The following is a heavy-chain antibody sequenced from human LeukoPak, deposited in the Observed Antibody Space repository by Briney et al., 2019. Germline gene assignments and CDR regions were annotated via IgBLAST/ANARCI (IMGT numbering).Heavy chain of an antibody. CDR3: ARTRSSSSYDAFDI. J-gene: IGHJ3*02. D-gene: IGHD6-6*01. CDR2: INPNSGDT. CDR1: QYTFTVYY. V-gene: IGHV1-2*02. Sequence: ASVKVSCRASQYTFTVYYMHWVRQAPGQGLEWMGWINPNSGDTNYAQKFQGRVTMTRDTSISTAYMELSRLRSDDTAVYYCARTRSSSSYDAFDIWGRGTMVTVSS.